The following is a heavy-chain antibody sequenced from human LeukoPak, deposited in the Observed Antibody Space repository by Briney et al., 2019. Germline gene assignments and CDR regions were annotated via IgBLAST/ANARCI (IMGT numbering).Heavy chain of an antibody. Sequence: PGGSLRLSCAASGLTFRSYWMHWVRQAPGKGLVWVSRIDTDGSTTTYADSVKGRFTISRDNAKDTLYLQMNSLRADDTAVYYCARASSSGWSWGQGTLVTVSS. CDR2: IDTDGSTT. CDR3: ARASSSGWS. J-gene: IGHJ5*02. CDR1: GLTFRSYW. V-gene: IGHV3-74*01. D-gene: IGHD6-19*01.